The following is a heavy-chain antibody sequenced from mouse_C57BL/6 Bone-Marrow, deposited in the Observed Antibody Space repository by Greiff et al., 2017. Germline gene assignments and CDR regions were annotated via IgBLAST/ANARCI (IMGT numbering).Heavy chain of an antibody. V-gene: IGHV1-61*01. CDR3: ARRAYYFDY. CDR1: GYTFTSYW. Sequence: QVQLQQPGAELVRPGSSVKLSCKASGYTFTSYWMDWVKQRPGQGLEWIGNIYPSDSETNYNQQFKDKATLTVDKSSSTAYMQRSSLTSEDSAVYYCARRAYYFDYWGQGTTLTVPS. CDR2: IYPSDSET. J-gene: IGHJ2*01. D-gene: IGHD3-3*01.